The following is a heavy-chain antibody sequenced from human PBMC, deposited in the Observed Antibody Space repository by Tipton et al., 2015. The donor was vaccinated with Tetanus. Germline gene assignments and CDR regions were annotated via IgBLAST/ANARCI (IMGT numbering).Heavy chain of an antibody. V-gene: IGHV4-59*01. CDR2: IYYSGST. CDR3: ARIHDFWSGYFDF. Sequence: TLSLTCAVYYDSFYGYYWSWIRQPPGKALEWIGSIYYSGSTFYHPSLQSRVTISVDTSKNQFSLRLSSVTAADTAVYYCARIHDFWSGYFDFWGQGTLVTVSS. D-gene: IGHD3-3*01. J-gene: IGHJ4*02. CDR1: YDSFYGYY.